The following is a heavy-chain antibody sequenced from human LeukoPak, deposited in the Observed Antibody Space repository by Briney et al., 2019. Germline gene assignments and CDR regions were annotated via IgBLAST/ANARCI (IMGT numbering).Heavy chain of an antibody. CDR3: ARPGRGPSYYYYYMDV. CDR1: GGSISSGSYY. Sequence: SQTLSLTCTVPGGSISSGSYYWSWIRQPAGKGLEWIGRIYTSGSTNYNPSLKSRVTISDTSKNQFSLKLSSVTAADTAVYYCARPGRGPSYYYYYMDVWGKGTTVTVSS. J-gene: IGHJ6*03. V-gene: IGHV4-61*02. CDR2: IYTSGST.